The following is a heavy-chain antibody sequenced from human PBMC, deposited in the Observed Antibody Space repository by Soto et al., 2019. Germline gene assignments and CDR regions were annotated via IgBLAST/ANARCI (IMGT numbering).Heavy chain of an antibody. CDR3: ARLRYYDSSGPSHFDY. J-gene: IGHJ4*02. Sequence: GESLKISCKGSGYSFTSYWIGWVRQMPEKGLEWMGIIYPGDSDTRYSPSFQGQVTISADKSISTAYLQWSSLKASDTAMYYCARLRYYDSSGPSHFDYWGQGTRVTVSS. CDR1: GYSFTSYW. CDR2: IYPGDSDT. V-gene: IGHV5-51*01. D-gene: IGHD3-22*01.